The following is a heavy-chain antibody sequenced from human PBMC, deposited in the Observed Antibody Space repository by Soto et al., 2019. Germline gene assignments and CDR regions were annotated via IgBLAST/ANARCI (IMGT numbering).Heavy chain of an antibody. CDR2: INDDGIST. CDR1: GFTFSMYW. V-gene: IGHV3-74*01. J-gene: IGHJ4*02. CDR3: TRGLRSTSTGTGAF. Sequence: GGSLRLSCAASGFTFSMYWMHWVRQVPGKGPEWVSRINDDGISTNYADSVKGRFTISRDNAKNTLYLQMNALRVEDTAVYYCTRGLRSTSTGTGAFWGQGTLVTVSS. D-gene: IGHD1-1*01.